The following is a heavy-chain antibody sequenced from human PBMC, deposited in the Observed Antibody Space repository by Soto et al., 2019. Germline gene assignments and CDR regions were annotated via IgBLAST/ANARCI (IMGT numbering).Heavy chain of an antibody. Sequence: PSETLSLTCTVSGGSISSSSYYWGWIRQPPGKGLEWIGSIYYSGSTYYNPSLKSRVTISVDTSKNQFSLKLSSVTAADTAVYYCARHGAAAGILKGYFDYWGQGTLVTVSS. D-gene: IGHD6-13*01. CDR1: GGSISSSSYY. CDR2: IYYSGST. J-gene: IGHJ4*02. CDR3: ARHGAAAGILKGYFDY. V-gene: IGHV4-39*01.